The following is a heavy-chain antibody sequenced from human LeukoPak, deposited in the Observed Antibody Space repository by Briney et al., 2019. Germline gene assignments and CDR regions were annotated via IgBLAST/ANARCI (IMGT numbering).Heavy chain of an antibody. D-gene: IGHD2-8*01. CDR2: VRSKAYGGTT. V-gene: IGHV3-49*04. J-gene: IGHJ4*02. CDR3: TRELGYCTNGVCYRAYYLDY. CDR1: GFTFGDYA. Sequence: GGSLRLSCTASGFTFGDYAMSWVRQAPGKGLEWVSFVRSKAYGGTTEYAASVKGRFTISRDDSKSIAFLQINSLKTEDTAVYYCTRELGYCTNGVCYRAYYLDYWGQGTLVTVSS.